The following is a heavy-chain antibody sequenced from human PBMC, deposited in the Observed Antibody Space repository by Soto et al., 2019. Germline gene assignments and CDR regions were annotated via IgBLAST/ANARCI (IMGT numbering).Heavy chain of an antibody. CDR3: VRGGSGSRGDY. CDR2: ITPILGTP. Sequence: QVQLVQSGAEMKKPGSSVKVSCKTSGGAFSNFAVSWVRQAPGQGLEWVGGITPILGTPSYAQKFQGRVTITADVSKTSAYMEITRLTSEDAGLYFCVRGGSGSRGDYWGQGTLVTVSS. CDR1: GGAFSNFA. J-gene: IGHJ4*02. V-gene: IGHV1-69*01. D-gene: IGHD3-10*01.